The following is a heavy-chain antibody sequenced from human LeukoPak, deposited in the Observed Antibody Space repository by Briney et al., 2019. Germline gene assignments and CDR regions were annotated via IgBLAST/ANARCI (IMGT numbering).Heavy chain of an antibody. J-gene: IGHJ4*02. CDR3: ARVLYYDSSGQYYFDY. Sequence: GGSLRLSCAASGFTFSSYSMNWVRQAPGKGLEWVSSISSSNSYIYYADSVKGRFTISRDNAKNSLYLQMNSLRAEDTAVYYCARVLYYDSSGQYYFDYWGQGTLVTVSS. V-gene: IGHV3-21*01. D-gene: IGHD3-22*01. CDR2: ISSSNSYI. CDR1: GFTFSSYS.